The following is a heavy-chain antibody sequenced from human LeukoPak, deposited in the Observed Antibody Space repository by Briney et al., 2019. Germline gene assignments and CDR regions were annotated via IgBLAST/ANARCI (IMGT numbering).Heavy chain of an antibody. CDR1: GGSISSYY. J-gene: IGHJ5*02. V-gene: IGHV4-59*01. D-gene: IGHD4-23*01. Sequence: PSETLSLTCTVSGGSISSYYWSWIRQPPGKGLEWLGNIYFGGTTDYNSSLKSRLTISVDTFKNQLSLNLQSVTAADTATYYCARHRSDTGGKKGVNWFDPWGQGTLVTVS. CDR2: IYFGGTT. CDR3: ARHRSDTGGKKGVNWFDP.